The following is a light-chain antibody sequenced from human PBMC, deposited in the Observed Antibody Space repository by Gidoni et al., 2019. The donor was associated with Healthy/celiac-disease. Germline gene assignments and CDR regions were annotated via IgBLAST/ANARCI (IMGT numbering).Light chain of an antibody. CDR2: QDS. CDR1: KLGAKY. V-gene: IGLV3-1*01. CDR3: QAWDSSTVV. Sequence: SYELTQPPSGSVSPGQTASITCSGDKLGAKYACWYQQKPGQSPVLVIYQDSKRPSGIPERFSGSNSGNTATLTISGTQAMDEADYYCQAWDSSTVVFGGGTKLTVL. J-gene: IGLJ2*01.